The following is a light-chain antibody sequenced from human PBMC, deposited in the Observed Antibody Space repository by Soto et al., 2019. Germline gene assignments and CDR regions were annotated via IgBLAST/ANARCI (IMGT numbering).Light chain of an antibody. CDR1: SSDIGGYNY. CDR2: DVS. J-gene: IGLJ3*02. Sequence: QSVLTQPASVSGSPGQPITISCTGTSSDIGGYNYVSWYQQHPGKAPKLIIYDVSNRPSGISNRFSGSKSGNTASLTISGLQAEDEADYYCSSYTSTNTVLFGGGTKLTVL. V-gene: IGLV2-14*03. CDR3: SSYTSTNTVL.